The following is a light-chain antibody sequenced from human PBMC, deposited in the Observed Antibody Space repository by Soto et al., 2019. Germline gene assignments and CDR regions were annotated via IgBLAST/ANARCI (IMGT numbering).Light chain of an antibody. J-gene: IGKJ4*01. CDR3: AQYGSSVT. V-gene: IGKV3-20*01. CDR2: DAY. CDR1: QSVRSRN. Sequence: DIVLTQSPGTLSLSPGERATLSCRASQSVRSRNLAWYQQKAGQAPRLLIYDAYRRATGIPDRFSGSWSGTDITLTISRLEPEGFAAYYCAQYGSSVTFGGGTKVEIK.